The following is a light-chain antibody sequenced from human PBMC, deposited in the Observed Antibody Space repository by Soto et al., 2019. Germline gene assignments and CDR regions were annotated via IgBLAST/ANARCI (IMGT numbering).Light chain of an antibody. CDR3: QQSYSTPRT. Sequence: DIQITQSPSTLSASVGEGVTITCRASQSISSYLNWYQQKPGKAPKLLIYAASSLQSGVPSRFSGSGSWTDFTLTISSLQPEDFATYYCQQSYSTPRTFGQGTKVDIK. V-gene: IGKV1-39*01. J-gene: IGKJ1*01. CDR1: QSISSY. CDR2: AAS.